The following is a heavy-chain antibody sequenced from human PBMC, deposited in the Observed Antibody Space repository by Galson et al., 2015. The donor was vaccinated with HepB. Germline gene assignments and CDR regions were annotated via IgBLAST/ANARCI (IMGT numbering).Heavy chain of an antibody. CDR2: ISSSSSYI. V-gene: IGHV3-21*01. Sequence: SLRLSCAASGFTFSSYSMNWVRQAPGKGLEWVSSISSSSSYIYYAHSVKGRFTISRDNAKNALYLQMNSLRAEDTAVYSCARASGSGSYYDAFDIWGQGTMVTVSS. D-gene: IGHD3-10*01. CDR3: ARASGSGSYYDAFDI. J-gene: IGHJ3*02. CDR1: GFTFSSYS.